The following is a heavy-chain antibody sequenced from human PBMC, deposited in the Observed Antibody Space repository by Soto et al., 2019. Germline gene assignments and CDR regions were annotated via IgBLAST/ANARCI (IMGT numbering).Heavy chain of an antibody. CDR3: ARDFADDFWSGYYMRYYYYYGMDV. J-gene: IGHJ6*02. V-gene: IGHV3-30-3*01. CDR2: ILYDGINK. D-gene: IGHD3-3*01. CDR1: GFTFSSYA. Sequence: GGSLRLSCAASGFTFSSYAMHWVRQAPGKELEWVAVILYDGINKYYADSVKVLFTISRDNSKNTLYLQMNSLRAEDTAVYYCARDFADDFWSGYYMRYYYYYGMDVWGQGTTVTVSS.